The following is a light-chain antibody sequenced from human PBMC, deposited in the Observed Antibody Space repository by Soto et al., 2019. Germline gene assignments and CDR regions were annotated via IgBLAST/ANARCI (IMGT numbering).Light chain of an antibody. CDR2: GAS. V-gene: IGKV3-20*01. CDR1: QNVSRGN. CDR3: QQYANSPT. J-gene: IGKJ5*01. Sequence: EIVLTQSPGTLSLSPGERATLSCRASQNVSRGNLAWYQQKPGQAPRLLIYGASSGATGIPDRFSGSGSGTDFTLTISRLEPEDFAVYYCQQYANSPTFGQGTRLEIK.